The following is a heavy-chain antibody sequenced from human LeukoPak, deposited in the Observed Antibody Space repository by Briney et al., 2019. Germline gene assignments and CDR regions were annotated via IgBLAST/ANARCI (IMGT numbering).Heavy chain of an antibody. CDR1: GYTFTGYY. CDR2: INPNSGGT. J-gene: IGHJ4*02. CDR3: ARVVEYYDSSGYYETYFFDY. Sequence: EASVKVSCKASGYTFTGYYMHWVRQAPGQGPEWMGWINPNSGGTNYAQKLQGRVTMTTDTSTSTAYMELRSLRSDDTAVYYCARVVEYYDSSGYYETYFFDYWGQGTLVTVSS. V-gene: IGHV1-2*02. D-gene: IGHD3-22*01.